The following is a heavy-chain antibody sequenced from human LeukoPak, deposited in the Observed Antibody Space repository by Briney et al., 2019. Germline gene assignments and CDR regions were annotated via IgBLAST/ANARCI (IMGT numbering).Heavy chain of an antibody. CDR1: GGSISSYN. D-gene: IGHD4-11*01. CDR2: IYYSGRT. Sequence: SETLSLTCTVSGGSISSYNWSWIRQPPGKGLEWIGYIYYSGRTNYNPSLKSRVTISVDTSKNQFSLKLSSVTAADTAVYYCARVLRPLKSSTVTTFGMGYYYYGMDVWGQGATVTVSS. CDR3: ARVLRPLKSSTVTTFGMGYYYYGMDV. J-gene: IGHJ6*02. V-gene: IGHV4-59*01.